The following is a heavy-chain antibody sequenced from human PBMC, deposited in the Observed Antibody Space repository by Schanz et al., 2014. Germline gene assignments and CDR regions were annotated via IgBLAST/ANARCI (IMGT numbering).Heavy chain of an antibody. J-gene: IGHJ3*02. CDR2: IGTSGGT. V-gene: IGHV3-23*04. Sequence: EVQLVESGGGLVQPGGSLRLSCAASGFTLSSYGMHWVRQAPGKGLEWVSTIGTSGGTNYAESVKGRFTISRDNSKNTLYLQMNSLRAEDTAVYYCAKGRFGELSAFDIWGQGTMVTVSS. CDR1: GFTLSSYG. D-gene: IGHD3-10*01. CDR3: AKGRFGELSAFDI.